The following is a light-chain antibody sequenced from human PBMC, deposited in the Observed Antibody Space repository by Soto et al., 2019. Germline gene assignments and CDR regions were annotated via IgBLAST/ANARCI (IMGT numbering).Light chain of an antibody. J-gene: IGKJ1*01. CDR1: QSISNW. CDR2: KAS. CDR3: QQYST. Sequence: DIQMTQSPSTLPASVGDRVTITCRASQSISNWLAWYQQKPGKAPKLLIYKASSLESGVPSRFSGSGSGTEFTLTISSLQPDDFATYYCQQYSTFGQGTKVEIK. V-gene: IGKV1-5*03.